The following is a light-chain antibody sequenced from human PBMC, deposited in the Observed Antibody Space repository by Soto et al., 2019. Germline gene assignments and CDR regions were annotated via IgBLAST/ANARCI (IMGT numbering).Light chain of an antibody. Sequence: QSALTQPASVSGSPGQAITISCTGTSSDVGGYNYVSWYQQHPGKAPKLMISEVSSRPSGVSNRFSGSKSGNTASLTISGLQAEDEADYYCSSYTRSSTLVFGGGTKGTVL. CDR3: SSYTRSSTLV. CDR2: EVS. J-gene: IGLJ2*01. V-gene: IGLV2-14*01. CDR1: SSDVGGYNY.